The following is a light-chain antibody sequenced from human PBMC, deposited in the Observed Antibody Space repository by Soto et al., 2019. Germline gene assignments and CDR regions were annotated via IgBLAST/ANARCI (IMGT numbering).Light chain of an antibody. CDR1: QSVPSKY. Sequence: EIVLTQSPCTVSLSPGERAILSCSASQSVPSKYLAWYQQNPGQAPRLLIYGASNRATGIPDRFSGGGSGTDFTLTISRLAPEDFAVYYCQQYGTSPQTFGQGTKVDIK. J-gene: IGKJ1*01. CDR2: GAS. CDR3: QQYGTSPQT. V-gene: IGKV3-20*01.